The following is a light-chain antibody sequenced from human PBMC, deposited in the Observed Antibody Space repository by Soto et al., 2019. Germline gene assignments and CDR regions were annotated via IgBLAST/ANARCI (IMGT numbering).Light chain of an antibody. J-gene: IGLJ1*01. CDR3: CSYAGSYTFEV. CDR2: DVS. Sequence: QSVLTQPRSVSGSPGQSVTISCTGTSSDVGGYNYVSWYQQHPGKAPKLMIYDVSKRPSGVPDRFSGSKSGNTASLTISGLQAEDVADYYCCSYAGSYTFEVFGTGTKLTVL. V-gene: IGLV2-11*01. CDR1: SSDVGGYNY.